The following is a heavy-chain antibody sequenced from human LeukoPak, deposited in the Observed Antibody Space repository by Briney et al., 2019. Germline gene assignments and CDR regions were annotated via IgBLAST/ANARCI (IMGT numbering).Heavy chain of an antibody. CDR2: IYTSGST. Sequence: PSQTLYLSCTVSGGSISSAGYYRSWIRQPAGKGLEWIGCIYTSGSTNYDPSLKSRVTISVDTSRNQFSLKLSSVTAADTAVYYCARAYSSGYYPPENFFNSWGQGTLVTVSS. CDR3: ARAYSSGYYPPENFFNS. D-gene: IGHD3-22*01. V-gene: IGHV4-61*02. CDR1: GGSISSAGYY. J-gene: IGHJ4*02.